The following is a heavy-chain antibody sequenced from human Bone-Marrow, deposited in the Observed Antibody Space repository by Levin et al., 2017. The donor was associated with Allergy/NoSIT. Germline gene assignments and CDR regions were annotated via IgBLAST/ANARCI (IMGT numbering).Heavy chain of an antibody. CDR1: GVTFGDYI. CDR3: TRASTTPKGS. J-gene: IGHJ5*02. D-gene: IGHD4-11*01. V-gene: IGHV3-49*04. Sequence: PGGSLRLSCRGSGVTFGDYILSWVRRAPGKGLEWVGFIRSKGYGATTEYAASVKGRFTISRDDSKSIAYLQMNSLRTEDTAVYYCTRASTTPKGSWGQGTLVTVSS. CDR2: IRSKGYGATT.